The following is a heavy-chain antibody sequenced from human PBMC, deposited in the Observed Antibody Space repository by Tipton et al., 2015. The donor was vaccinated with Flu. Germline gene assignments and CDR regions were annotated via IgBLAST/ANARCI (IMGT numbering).Heavy chain of an antibody. CDR3: AKVIPELVAGLDY. J-gene: IGHJ4*02. D-gene: IGHD6-19*01. CDR1: GFTFSRCA. CDR2: VSGGGGTT. V-gene: IGHV3-23*01. Sequence: GSLRLSCAASGFTFSRCAMSWVRQAPGKGLEWVAGVSGGGGTTYFADSVKGRFTISRDNSRNMVFLQMNNLRVEDTAEYYCAKVIPELVAGLDYWGRGTLVTVSS.